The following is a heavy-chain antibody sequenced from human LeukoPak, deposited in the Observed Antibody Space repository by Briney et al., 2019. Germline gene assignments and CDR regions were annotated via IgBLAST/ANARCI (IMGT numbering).Heavy chain of an antibody. J-gene: IGHJ4*02. CDR1: GFTFSSYW. D-gene: IGHD3-3*01. CDR3: ASQGLASITIFGAVIRPGGLFDY. CDR2: INSDGSST. Sequence: PGGSLRLSCAASGFTFSSYWMHWVRQAPGKGLVWVSRINSDGSSTSYADSVKGRFTISRDNAKNTLYLQMNSLRAEDTAVYYCASQGLASITIFGAVIRPGGLFDYWGQGTLVTVSS. V-gene: IGHV3-74*01.